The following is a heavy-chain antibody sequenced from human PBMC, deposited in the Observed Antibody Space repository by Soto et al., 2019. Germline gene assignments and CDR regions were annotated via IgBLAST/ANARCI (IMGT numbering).Heavy chain of an antibody. CDR3: ARGVHDDSSGYYYFY. Sequence: GASVKVSCKASGGNFSSYTIDWVRHAPGQGLEWMGGSTPVFGTENYAQKFQGRITITSDESTMTAYMGMRSLRSEDTAVYYCARGVHDDSSGYYYFYWAQGTLVTVSS. J-gene: IGHJ4*02. V-gene: IGHV1-69*13. CDR2: STPVFGTE. CDR1: GGNFSSYT. D-gene: IGHD3-22*01.